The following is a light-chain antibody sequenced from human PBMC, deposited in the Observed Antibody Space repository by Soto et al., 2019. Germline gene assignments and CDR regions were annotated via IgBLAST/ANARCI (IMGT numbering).Light chain of an antibody. CDR3: QQYNNWRDT. CDR1: QGISSY. J-gene: IGKJ5*01. V-gene: IGKV1-8*01. Sequence: IRMTQCPSSFSACTGYIVTIPCRASQGISSYLAWYQQKPGKAPKLLIYAASSLQIGVPSRFSGSGSGTEFTLTISSLQPEDFAVYYSQQYNNWRDTLGQGPRLEIK. CDR2: AAS.